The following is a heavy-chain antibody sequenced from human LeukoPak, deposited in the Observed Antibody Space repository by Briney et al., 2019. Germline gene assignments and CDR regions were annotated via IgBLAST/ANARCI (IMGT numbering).Heavy chain of an antibody. J-gene: IGHJ4*02. CDR1: GGSFSGYY. D-gene: IGHD3-22*01. CDR3: ARTTSGDYYDSSGYRLGYFDY. V-gene: IGHV4-34*01. CDR2: INHSGST. Sequence: SETLSLTCAVYGGSFSGYYWSWIRQPSGKGLEWIGEINHSGSTNYNPSLKSRVTISVDTSKNQFSLKLSSVTAADTAVYYCARTTSGDYYDSSGYRLGYFDYWGQGTLVTVSS.